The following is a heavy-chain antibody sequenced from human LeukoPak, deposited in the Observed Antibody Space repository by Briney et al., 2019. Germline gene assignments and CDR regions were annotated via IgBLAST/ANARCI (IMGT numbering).Heavy chain of an antibody. V-gene: IGHV4-39*07. CDR2: VYYSGST. Sequence: PSETLSLTCTVSGGSISSSNCYWGWIRQPPGKGLEWIGNVYYSGSTYYNPSLKSRVTISIDTSKNQFSLKLSSVTAADTAVYYCARESVLTVVTLGYYFDYWGQGTLVTVSS. CDR1: GGSISSSNCY. D-gene: IGHD4-23*01. J-gene: IGHJ4*02. CDR3: ARESVLTVVTLGYYFDY.